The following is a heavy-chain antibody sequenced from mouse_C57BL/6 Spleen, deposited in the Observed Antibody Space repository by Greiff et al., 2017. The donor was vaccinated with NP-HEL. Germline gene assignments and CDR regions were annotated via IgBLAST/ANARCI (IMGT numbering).Heavy chain of an antibody. CDR1: GFSLTSYA. V-gene: IGHV2-9-1*01. J-gene: IGHJ4*01. D-gene: IGHD1-1*01. CDR2: IWTGGGT. Sequence: VQVVESGPGLVAPSQSLSITCTVSGFSLTSYAISWVRQPPGKGLEWLGVIWTGGGTNYNSALKSRLSISKDNSKSQVFLKMNSLQTDDTARYYCARIYYYGSSLYYYAMDYWGQGTSVTVSS. CDR3: ARIYYYGSSLYYYAMDY.